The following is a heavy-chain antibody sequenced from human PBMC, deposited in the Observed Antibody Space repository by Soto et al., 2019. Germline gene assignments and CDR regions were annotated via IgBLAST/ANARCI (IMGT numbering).Heavy chain of an antibody. J-gene: IGHJ5*02. Sequence: IMSLRYSVADGSIIGVVCYWSWIRQHPGKGLEWIGYIYYSGSTYYNPSLKSRVTISVDTSKNQFSLKLSSVTAADTAVYYCARSIDPWGQGTLVTVS. CDR1: DGSIIGVVCY. CDR2: IYYSGST. CDR3: ARSIDP. V-gene: IGHV4-31*03.